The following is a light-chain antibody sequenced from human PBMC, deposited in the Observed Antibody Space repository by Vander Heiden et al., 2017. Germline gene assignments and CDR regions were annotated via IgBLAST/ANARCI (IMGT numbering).Light chain of an antibody. J-gene: IGLJ3*02. Sequence: QSVLTQPPSASGTPGQRVTISCYGSSSNIGSHYVYWYQQLPGTAPKLLIYTNNQRPSGVPDRFSGSKSGTSASLAIGGLRSEDEADYYCAAWDDSLSGWVFGGGTKLTVV. CDR2: TNN. CDR3: AAWDDSLSGWV. CDR1: SSNIGSHY. V-gene: IGLV1-47*01.